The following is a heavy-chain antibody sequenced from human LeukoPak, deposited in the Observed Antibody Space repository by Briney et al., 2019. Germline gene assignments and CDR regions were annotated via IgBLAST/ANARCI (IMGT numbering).Heavy chain of an antibody. D-gene: IGHD3-22*01. CDR3: ARDYYDRSAYYFDY. Sequence: ASVKVSCKASGYTFTGYYIHWVRQAPGQGLEWMGWINPNSGGTNYAQKLQGRVTMTRDTSISTAYMELSRLRSDDTAVYYCARDYYDRSAYYFDYWGQGTLVTVSS. CDR1: GYTFTGYY. V-gene: IGHV1-2*02. J-gene: IGHJ4*02. CDR2: INPNSGGT.